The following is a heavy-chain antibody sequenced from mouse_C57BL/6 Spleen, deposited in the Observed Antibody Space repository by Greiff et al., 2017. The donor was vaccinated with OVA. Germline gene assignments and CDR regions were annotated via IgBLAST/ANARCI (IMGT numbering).Heavy chain of an antibody. D-gene: IGHD2-12*01. J-gene: IGHJ1*03. CDR3: ARGDLELLPCWYFDV. CDR2: IYPGSGST. Sequence: QVQLQQPGAELVKPGASVKMSCKASGYTFTSYWITWVKQRPGQGLEWIGDIYPGSGSTNYNEKFKSKATLTVDTSSSTAYMQLSSLTSEDSAVYYCARGDLELLPCWYFDVWGTGTTVTVSS. CDR1: GYTFTSYW. V-gene: IGHV1-55*01.